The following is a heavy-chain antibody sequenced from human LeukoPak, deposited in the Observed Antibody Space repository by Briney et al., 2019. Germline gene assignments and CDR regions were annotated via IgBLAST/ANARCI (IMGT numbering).Heavy chain of an antibody. CDR3: ASNTKYGSGSYSPRLDD. Sequence: SETLSLTCAVSGGSISSSNWWSWVRQPPGKGLEWIGEIYHSGSTNYNPSLKSRVTISVDKSKDQFSLKLSSVTAADTAVYYCASNTKYGSGSYSPRLDDWGQGTLVTVSS. CDR2: IYHSGST. J-gene: IGHJ4*02. V-gene: IGHV4-4*02. CDR1: GGSISSSNW. D-gene: IGHD3-10*01.